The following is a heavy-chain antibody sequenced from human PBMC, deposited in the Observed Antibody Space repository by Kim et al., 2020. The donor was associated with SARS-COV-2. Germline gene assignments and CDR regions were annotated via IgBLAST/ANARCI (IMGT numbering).Heavy chain of an antibody. J-gene: IGHJ4*02. V-gene: IGHV1-3*01. D-gene: IGHD5-12*01. CDR2: NI. CDR3: ARDLVHTGYDY. Sequence: NIKYSQHFQGRVTLTWDTSANTAYMELSSLGSEDTAVYYCARDLVHTGYDYWGQGTLVAVSS.